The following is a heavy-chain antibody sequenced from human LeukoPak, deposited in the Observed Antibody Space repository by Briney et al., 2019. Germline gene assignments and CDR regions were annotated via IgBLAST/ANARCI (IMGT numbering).Heavy chain of an antibody. V-gene: IGHV3-30*18. Sequence: PGGSLRLSCAASGSTFSSHGMHWVRQVPGKGLEWVTVISHDAKSTYHVDSVKGRFTISRDNSKNTLYLQMNSLRAEDTAVYYCAKDGGNYYDTAGNHLMRSYMDVWGKGTTDTVSS. D-gene: IGHD3-22*01. J-gene: IGHJ6*04. CDR2: ISHDAKST. CDR1: GSTFSSHG. CDR3: AKDGGNYYDTAGNHLMRSYMDV.